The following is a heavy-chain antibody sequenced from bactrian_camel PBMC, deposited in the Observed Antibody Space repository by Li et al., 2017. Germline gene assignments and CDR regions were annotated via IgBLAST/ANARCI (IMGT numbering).Heavy chain of an antibody. CDR2: ICDRGGT. Sequence: QLVESGGGSVQAGESLTLSCVNSGATYSSYCVAWFRQTPGKEREAVARICDRGGTLYADSVKGRFTISKDNVKNTLYLQMNSLKPEDTAMYYCTADRCGRGYSGIWYMTRFNYRGQGTQVTVS. V-gene: IGHV3S55*01. CDR1: GATYSSYC. J-gene: IGHJ4*01. CDR3: TADRCGRGYSGIWYMTRFNY. D-gene: IGHD6*01.